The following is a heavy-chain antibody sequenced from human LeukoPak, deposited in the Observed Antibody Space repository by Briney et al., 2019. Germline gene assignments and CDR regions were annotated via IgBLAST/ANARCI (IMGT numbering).Heavy chain of an antibody. D-gene: IGHD3-22*01. J-gene: IGHJ5*02. V-gene: IGHV6-1*01. CDR3: ARSDGSGKNWFDP. CDR2: TYYRSKWYN. Sequence: SQTLSLTCAISGDSVSSNIAAWSWIRQSPSRGLEWLGRTYYRSKWYNDYAVSVKSRITINSDTSKNHFFLQLNSVTPDDTAVYYCARSDGSGKNWFDPWGQGTLVTVSS. CDR1: GDSVSSNIAA.